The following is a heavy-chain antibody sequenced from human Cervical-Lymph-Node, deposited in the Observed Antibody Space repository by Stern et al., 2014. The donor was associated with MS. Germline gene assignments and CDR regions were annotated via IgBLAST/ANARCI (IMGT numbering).Heavy chain of an antibody. Sequence: QVQLVQSGAEVKKPGSSVKVSCTTSGGTFSSYVISWVRQAPGQGLEWMGGISPIFDKTNYAQKFRGRVTITADESTSTAYMELSSLRSDDTAIYYCATERGNNYGFGYWGQGTLVTVSS. CDR2: ISPIFDKT. CDR3: ATERGNNYGFGY. J-gene: IGHJ4*02. D-gene: IGHD5-18*01. CDR1: GGTFSSYV. V-gene: IGHV1-69*01.